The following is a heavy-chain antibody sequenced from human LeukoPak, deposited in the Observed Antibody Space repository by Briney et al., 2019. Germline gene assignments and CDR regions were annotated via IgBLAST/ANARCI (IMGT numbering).Heavy chain of an antibody. CDR1: GGSIGSGDYY. J-gene: IGHJ4*02. CDR3: ARRDRTHFDY. V-gene: IGHV4-30-4*01. CDR2: IYYSGST. Sequence: SQTLSLTRTVSGGSIGSGDYYWSWIRQPPGKGLEWIGYIYYSGSTYYNPSLKSRVTISVDTSKNQFSLKLSSVTAADTAVYYCARRDRTHFDYWGQGTLVTVSS. D-gene: IGHD5-24*01.